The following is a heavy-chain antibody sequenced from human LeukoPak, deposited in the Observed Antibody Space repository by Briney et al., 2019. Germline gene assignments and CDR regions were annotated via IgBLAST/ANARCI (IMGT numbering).Heavy chain of an antibody. V-gene: IGHV3-21*04. CDR3: ARGGLNGSGIDAFDI. D-gene: IGHD3-10*01. CDR1: GFTFSSYS. Sequence: GGSLRLSCAASGFTFSSYSMNWVRQAPGKGLEWVSSISSSSSYIYYADSVKGRFTISRDNAKNSLYLQMNSLRSEDTAVYYCARGGLNGSGIDAFDIWGQGTMVTVSS. CDR2: ISSSSSYI. J-gene: IGHJ3*02.